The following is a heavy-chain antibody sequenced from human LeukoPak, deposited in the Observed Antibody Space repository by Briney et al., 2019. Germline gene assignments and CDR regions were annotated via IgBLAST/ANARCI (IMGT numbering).Heavy chain of an antibody. D-gene: IGHD3-10*01. J-gene: IGHJ4*02. V-gene: IGHV4-34*01. CDR3: ARRSYYYGSGSYSGSDY. CDR2: INHSGST. Sequence: GSLRLSCAASGFTFSDYYMSWIRQPPGKGLEWIGEINHSGSTNYNPSLKSRVTISVDTSKNQFSLKLSSVTAADTAVYYCARRSYYYGSGSYSGSDYWGQGTLVTVSS. CDR1: GFTFSDYY.